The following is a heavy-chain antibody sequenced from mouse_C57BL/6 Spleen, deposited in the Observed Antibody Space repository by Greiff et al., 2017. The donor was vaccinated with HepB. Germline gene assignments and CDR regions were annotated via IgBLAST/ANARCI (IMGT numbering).Heavy chain of an antibody. CDR2: INPSSGYT. Sequence: QVQLQQSGAELVKPGASVKLSCKASGYTFTSYWMHWVKQRPGQGLEWIGYINPSSGYTKYNQKFKDKATLTADKSTSTAYMQLSSLTFEDSAVYYCARGYGSGLRYVDVWGTGTTVTVSS. V-gene: IGHV1-7*01. CDR3: ARGYGSGLRYVDV. CDR1: GYTFTSYW. D-gene: IGHD1-1*01. J-gene: IGHJ1*03.